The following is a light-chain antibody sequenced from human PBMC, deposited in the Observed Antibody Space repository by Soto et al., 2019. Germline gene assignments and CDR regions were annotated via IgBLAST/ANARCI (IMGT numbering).Light chain of an antibody. CDR3: QQYGTSPET. CDR1: QSVSSD. J-gene: IGKJ1*01. V-gene: IGKV3-20*01. CDR2: GAS. Sequence: EIVMTQYPVTLSVSPGERATLSCTASQSVSSDLAWYQQKPGQAPKLLIYGASSRATGIPDRFSGSGSGTDFTLTISRLEPEDLAVYYCQQYGTSPETFGQGTKVDIK.